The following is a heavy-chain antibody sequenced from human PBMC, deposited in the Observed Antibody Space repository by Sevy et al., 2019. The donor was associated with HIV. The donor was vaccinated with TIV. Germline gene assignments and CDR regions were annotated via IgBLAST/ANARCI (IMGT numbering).Heavy chain of an antibody. CDR1: GYPFSTYA. V-gene: IGHV1-18*01. CDR2: ISAYNGHT. Sequence: ASVKVSCKASGYPFSTYAISWVRQAPGQGLECMGWISAYNGHTNYAQSLQDRVTMTTDTSTSTAYMKLRSLRSDDTAVYYCARLEASGSGWYGNGMDVWGQGTTVTVSS. J-gene: IGHJ6*02. D-gene: IGHD6-19*01. CDR3: ARLEASGSGWYGNGMDV.